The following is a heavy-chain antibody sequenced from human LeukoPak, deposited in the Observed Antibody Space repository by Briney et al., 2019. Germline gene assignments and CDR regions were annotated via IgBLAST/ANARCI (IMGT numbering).Heavy chain of an antibody. CDR2: IKSKTGGGTT. CDR1: GFTFSNAW. J-gene: IGHJ4*02. Sequence: GGSLRLSCAASGFTFSNAWMSWVRQAPGKGLEWVGRIKSKTGGGTTDYAAPVKGRFTISRDDSKNTLYLQMNSLKTEDTAVYYCTTERTGIADYWGQGTLVTVSS. V-gene: IGHV3-15*01. D-gene: IGHD3-10*01. CDR3: TTERTGIADY.